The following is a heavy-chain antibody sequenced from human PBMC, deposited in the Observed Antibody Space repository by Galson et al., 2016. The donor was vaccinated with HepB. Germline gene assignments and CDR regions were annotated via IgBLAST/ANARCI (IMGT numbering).Heavy chain of an antibody. J-gene: IGHJ3*02. CDR3: ARNFVRGVNPGFDI. Sequence: ETLSLTCTVSGGSISSHPYYWGWVRQSPGKALEWIGSIQYSGNTYYNPALSSRVTIFIDTSKNQISLTLTSVTAADTALYSCARNFVRGVNPGFDIWGRRTMVTVSS. CDR2: IQYSGNT. V-gene: IGHV4-39*01. D-gene: IGHD3-10*01. CDR1: GGSISSHPYY.